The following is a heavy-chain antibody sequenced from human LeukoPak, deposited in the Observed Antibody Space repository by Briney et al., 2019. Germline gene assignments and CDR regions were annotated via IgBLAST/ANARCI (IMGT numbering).Heavy chain of an antibody. CDR1: GFTFSSYA. V-gene: IGHV3-30-3*01. CDR2: ISYDGSNK. D-gene: IGHD5-24*01. CDR3: ATEEMATITDSDY. Sequence: GRSLRLSCAASGFTFSSYAMHWVRQAPGKGLEWVAVISYDGSNKYYADSVKGRFTISRDNSKNTLYLQMNSLRAEDTAVYYCATEEMATITDSDYWGQGTLVTVSS. J-gene: IGHJ4*02.